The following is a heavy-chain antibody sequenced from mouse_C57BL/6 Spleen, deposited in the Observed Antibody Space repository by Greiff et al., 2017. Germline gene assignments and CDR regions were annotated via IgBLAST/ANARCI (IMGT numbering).Heavy chain of an antibody. V-gene: IGHV1-64*01. J-gene: IGHJ4*01. CDR3: ARSDGSSDAMDY. Sequence: QVQLQQPGAELVKPGASVKLSCKASGYTFTSYWMHWVKQRPGQGLEWIGMIHPNSGSTNYNEKFKSKATLTVDKSSSTAYMQLRSLTSEDSAVYYWARSDGSSDAMDYWGQGTSVTVSS. CDR1: GYTFTSYW. CDR2: IHPNSGST. D-gene: IGHD1-1*01.